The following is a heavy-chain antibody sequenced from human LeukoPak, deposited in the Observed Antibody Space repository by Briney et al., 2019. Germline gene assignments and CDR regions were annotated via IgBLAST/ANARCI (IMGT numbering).Heavy chain of an antibody. J-gene: IGHJ4*02. D-gene: IGHD3-9*01. V-gene: IGHV4-39*07. CDR1: GGSISSSSFC. CDR3: TRKPNYDLLTGAFDF. CDR2: IFYSGST. Sequence: TSETLSLTCTVSGGSISSSSFCWGWIRQPPGKGLEWIGSIFYSGSTYYNPSLKSRVTISVDTSKNQFSLKVSSVTAADTAVYYCTRKPNYDLLTGAFDFWGQGTLVTVSS.